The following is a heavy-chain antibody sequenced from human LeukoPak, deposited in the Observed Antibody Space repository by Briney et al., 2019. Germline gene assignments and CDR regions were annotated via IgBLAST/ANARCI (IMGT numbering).Heavy chain of an antibody. CDR1: GGSISSGDYY. Sequence: SETLSLTCTVSGGSISSGDYYWSWIRQPPGKGLEWIGYIYYSGSTYYNPSLKSRVTISVDTSKNQFSLKLSSVTAADTAVYYCARTSANYDSSGYSGVTFDIWGQGTMVTVSS. CDR2: IYYSGST. D-gene: IGHD3-22*01. J-gene: IGHJ3*02. CDR3: ARTSANYDSSGYSGVTFDI. V-gene: IGHV4-30-4*08.